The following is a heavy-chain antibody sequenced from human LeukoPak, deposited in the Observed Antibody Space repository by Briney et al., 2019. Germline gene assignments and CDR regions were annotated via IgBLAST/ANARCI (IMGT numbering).Heavy chain of an antibody. V-gene: IGHV3-30*03. CDR3: ASGNRDGYNYLFDS. CDR2: ISYDGSNK. D-gene: IGHD5-24*01. Sequence: GGSLRLSCAASGFTFSSYGMHWVRQAPGKGLEWVAVISYDGSNKYYADSVKGRFTISRDNSKNTLYLQMNSLRAEDTAVYYCASGNRDGYNYLFDSWGQGTLVTVSS. J-gene: IGHJ4*02. CDR1: GFTFSSYG.